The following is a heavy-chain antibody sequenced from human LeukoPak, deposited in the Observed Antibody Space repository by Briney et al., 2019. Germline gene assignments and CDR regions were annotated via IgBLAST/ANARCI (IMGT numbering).Heavy chain of an antibody. J-gene: IGHJ4*02. V-gene: IGHV1-8*01. CDR3: AKDLNKILRYFDWLSPLDY. CDR2: MNPNSGNT. D-gene: IGHD3-9*01. CDR1: GYTFTSYD. Sequence: ASVKVSCKASGYTFTSYDINWVRQATGQGLEWMGWMNPNSGNTGYAQKFQGRVTMTRDTSISTAYMELSSLRSEDTAVYSCAKDLNKILRYFDWLSPLDYWGQGTLVTVSS.